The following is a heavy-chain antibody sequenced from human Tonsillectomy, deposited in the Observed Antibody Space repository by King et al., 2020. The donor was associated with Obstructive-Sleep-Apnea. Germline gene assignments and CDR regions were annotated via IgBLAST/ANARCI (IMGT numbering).Heavy chain of an antibody. CDR2: IYYSGST. V-gene: IGHV4-39*07. Sequence: LQLQESGPGLVKPSETLPLTCTVSGGSISSSSYYWGWIRQPPGKGLEWIGSIYYSGSTYYNPSLKSRVTISVDTSKNQFSLKLSSVTAADTAVYHCARDAYYCSGGRCNGWFDPWGQGTLVTVSS. CDR1: GGSISSSSYY. D-gene: IGHD2-15*01. CDR3: ARDAYYCSGGRCNGWFDP. J-gene: IGHJ5*02.